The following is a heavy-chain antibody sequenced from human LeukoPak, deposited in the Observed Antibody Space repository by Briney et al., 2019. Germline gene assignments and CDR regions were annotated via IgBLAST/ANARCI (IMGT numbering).Heavy chain of an antibody. Sequence: SETLSLTCAVYGGSFSGYYWSWIRQPPGKGLEWIGEINHSGSTNYNPSLKSRSTISVDTSKNQFSLKLSSVTAADTAVYYCARSANYYYYMDVWGKGTTVTVS. CDR3: ARSANYYYYMDV. CDR2: INHSGST. CDR1: GGSFSGYY. V-gene: IGHV4-34*01. J-gene: IGHJ6*03.